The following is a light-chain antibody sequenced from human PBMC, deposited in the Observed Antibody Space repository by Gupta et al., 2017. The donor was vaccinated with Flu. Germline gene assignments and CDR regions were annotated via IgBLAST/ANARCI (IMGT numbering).Light chain of an antibody. V-gene: IGLV2-8*01. CDR3: SSYAGNNSWV. CDR1: SSDIGSYNY. J-gene: IGLJ3*02. CDR2: DVT. Sequence: GHSSDIGSYNYVSCYQQHPGKAPKPLLYDVTKRPSGVPDRLSGSKSGNAASLTVSGLQDEDEGDYFCSSYAGNNSWVFGGGTKLTVL.